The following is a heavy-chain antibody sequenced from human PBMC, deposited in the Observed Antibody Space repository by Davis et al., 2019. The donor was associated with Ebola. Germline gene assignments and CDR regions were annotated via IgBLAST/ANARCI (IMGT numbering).Heavy chain of an antibody. Sequence: PGGPLRLSCKGSGSSSTSYRIGRVPQMPGKGLEWMGIIYPGDSDTRYSPSFQGQVTIPADKSISTAYLQWSSLKASDAAMYYCARLFNANRWFGELLPNIDYWGQGTLVTVSS. CDR3: ARLFNANRWFGELLPNIDY. D-gene: IGHD3-10*01. CDR1: GSSSTSYR. CDR2: IYPGDSDT. V-gene: IGHV5-51*01. J-gene: IGHJ4*02.